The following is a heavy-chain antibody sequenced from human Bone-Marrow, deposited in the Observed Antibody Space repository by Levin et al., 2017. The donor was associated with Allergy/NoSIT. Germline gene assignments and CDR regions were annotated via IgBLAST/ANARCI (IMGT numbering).Heavy chain of an antibody. CDR1: GYTFTGYY. CDR3: ASGGQNCSSTSCPEGMDV. J-gene: IGHJ6*02. D-gene: IGHD2-2*01. Sequence: ASVKVSCKASGYTFTGYYMHWVRQAPGQGLEWMGWINPNSGGTNYAQKFQGWVTMTRDTSISTAYMELSRLRSDDTAVYYCASGGQNCSSTSCPEGMDVWGQGTTVTVSS. CDR2: INPNSGGT. V-gene: IGHV1-2*04.